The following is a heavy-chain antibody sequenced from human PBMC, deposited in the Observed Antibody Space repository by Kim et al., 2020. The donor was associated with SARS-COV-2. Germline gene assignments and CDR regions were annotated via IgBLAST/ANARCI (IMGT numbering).Heavy chain of an antibody. Sequence: GGSLRLSCAASGFTFSSYGMHWVRQAPGKGLEWVAVISYDGSNKYYADSVKGRFTISRDNSKNTLYLQMNSLRAEDTAVYYCAKDFQTLGFGPRYFNYWGQGTLVTVSS. D-gene: IGHD3-10*01. CDR3: AKDFQTLGFGPRYFNY. V-gene: IGHV3-30*18. CDR2: ISYDGSNK. J-gene: IGHJ4*02. CDR1: GFTFSSYG.